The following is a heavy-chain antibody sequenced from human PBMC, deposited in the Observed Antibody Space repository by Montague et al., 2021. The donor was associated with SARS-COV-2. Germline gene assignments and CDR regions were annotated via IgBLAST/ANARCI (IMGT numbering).Heavy chain of an antibody. CDR2: IDHSRNT. Sequence: SETLSLTCAVYGGSFSGYYWSWIRQVPGKGLEWIGEIDHSRNTDHNPSLKSRVTISVDTSKNQFSLNLISVTAADTALYYCIRGLASVDSWGQGTLVTVSS. CDR1: GGSFSGYY. CDR3: IRGLASVDS. V-gene: IGHV4-34*01. J-gene: IGHJ5*01.